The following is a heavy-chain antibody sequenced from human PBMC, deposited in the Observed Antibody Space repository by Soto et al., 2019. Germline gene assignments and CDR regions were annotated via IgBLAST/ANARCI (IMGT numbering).Heavy chain of an antibody. D-gene: IGHD5-18*01. V-gene: IGHV3-53*01. CDR1: GVPVSDNY. CDR2: IYSSGST. CDR3: AKGYSYTQPVFDY. Sequence: GGSLRLSCAASGVPVSDNYMTWVRQAPGKGLEWVSFIYSSGSTYYADSVKDRFTISRDNFKNTPYLQMNSLRAEDTAVYYCAKGYSYTQPVFDYWGLGTLVTVS. J-gene: IGHJ4*02.